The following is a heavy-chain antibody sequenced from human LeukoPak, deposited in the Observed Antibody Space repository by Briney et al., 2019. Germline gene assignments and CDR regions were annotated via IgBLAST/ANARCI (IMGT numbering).Heavy chain of an antibody. J-gene: IGHJ6*03. D-gene: IGHD3-22*01. CDR1: GFTFRSFA. CDR3: AKSVFDSSGDPYMDV. CDR2: ISGGGDFT. V-gene: IGHV3-23*01. Sequence: TGGSLRLSCAASGFTFRSFAMNWVRQAPGKGLECVSAISGGGDFTKYADSVKGRFTISRDNSKSTLYLQMNSLRAEDTAVYYCAKSVFDSSGDPYMDVWGKGTTVTISS.